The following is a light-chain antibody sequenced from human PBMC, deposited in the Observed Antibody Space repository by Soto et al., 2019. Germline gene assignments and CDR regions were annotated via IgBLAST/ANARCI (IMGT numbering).Light chain of an antibody. CDR1: SSDVGGYNY. V-gene: IGLV2-8*01. CDR3: SSYAGSNTFM. J-gene: IGLJ3*02. CDR2: VVS. Sequence: QSALTQPPSASGSPGQSVTISCTGTSSDVGGYNYVSWYQQYPGKAPKLMIYVVSKGPSGVPDRFSGSKSGNTASLTVSGLQAEDEADYYCSSYAGSNTFMFGGGTKVTVL.